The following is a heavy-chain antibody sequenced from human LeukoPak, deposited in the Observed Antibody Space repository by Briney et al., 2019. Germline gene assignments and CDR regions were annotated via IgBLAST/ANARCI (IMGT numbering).Heavy chain of an antibody. V-gene: IGHV4-61*02. CDR1: GGSISSGSYF. Sequence: PSQTLSLTCTVSGGSISSGSYFWHWIRQPAGKGLEWIGRIYPSGSTNYNPSLKSRVTISIDMSKNQFSLKLSSVTAADTAIYYCARSYYYDSSGSKDAFDIWGQGTMVTVSS. D-gene: IGHD3-22*01. J-gene: IGHJ3*02. CDR3: ARSYYYDSSGSKDAFDI. CDR2: IYPSGST.